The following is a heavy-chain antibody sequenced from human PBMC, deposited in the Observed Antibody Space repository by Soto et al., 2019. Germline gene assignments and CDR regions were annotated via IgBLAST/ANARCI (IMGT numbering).Heavy chain of an antibody. CDR1: GFTFSSYW. J-gene: IGHJ4*02. V-gene: IGHV3-74*01. Sequence: EVQLVESGGGLVQPGGSLRLSCAASGFTFSSYWMHWVRQAPGKGLVWVSRINTDESSTTYADSVKGRFTISRDNAKNTLYLQMNSLRAEDTAVYYCARRGPVTGPAYWGQGTLVTVSS. CDR2: INTDESST. D-gene: IGHD1-20*01. CDR3: ARRGPVTGPAY.